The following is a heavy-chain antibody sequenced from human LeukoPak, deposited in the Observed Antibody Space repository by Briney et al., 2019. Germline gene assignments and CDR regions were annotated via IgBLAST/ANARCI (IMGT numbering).Heavy chain of an antibody. CDR2: IYSGGST. V-gene: IGHV3-53*01. D-gene: IGHD5-18*01. CDR3: ARAGYSYGTDY. CDR1: GFTVSSNY. J-gene: IGHJ4*02. Sequence: GGPLRLSCAASGFTVSSNYMSWVRQAPGKGLEWVSVIYSGGSTYYADSVKGRFTISRDNSKNTLYLQMNSLRAEDTAVYYCARAGYSYGTDYWGQGTLATVSS.